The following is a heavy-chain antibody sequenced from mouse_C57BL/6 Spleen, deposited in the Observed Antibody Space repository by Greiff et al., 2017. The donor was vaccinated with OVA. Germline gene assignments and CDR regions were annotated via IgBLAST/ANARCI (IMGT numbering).Heavy chain of an antibody. CDR1: GFNIKDDY. Sequence: VQLQQSGAELVRPGASVKLSCTASGFNIKDDYMHWVKQRPEQGLEWIGWIDPENGDTEYASKFQGKATITADTSSNTAYLQLSSLTSEDTAVYYCTTRSSGYRAWFAYWGQGTLVTVSA. CDR3: TTRSSGYRAWFAY. CDR2: IDPENGDT. D-gene: IGHD3-2*02. V-gene: IGHV14-4*01. J-gene: IGHJ3*01.